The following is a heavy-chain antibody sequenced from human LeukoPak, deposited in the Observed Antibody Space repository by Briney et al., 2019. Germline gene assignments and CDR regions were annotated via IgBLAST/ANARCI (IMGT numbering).Heavy chain of an antibody. D-gene: IGHD5-18*01. CDR3: ARDHAEQLKLKYYFDY. CDR2: INPNSGGT. CDR1: GYIFTGYY. V-gene: IGHV1-2*02. J-gene: IGHJ4*02. Sequence: ASVKVSCKASGYIFTGYYMHWVRQAPGQGLEWMGWINPNSGGTNYAQKFQGRVTMTRDTSISTAYMELSRLRSDDTAVYYCARDHAEQLKLKYYFDYWGQGTLVTVSS.